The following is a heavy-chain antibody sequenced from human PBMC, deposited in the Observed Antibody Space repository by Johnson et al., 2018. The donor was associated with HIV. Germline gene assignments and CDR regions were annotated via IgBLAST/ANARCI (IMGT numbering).Heavy chain of an antibody. CDR1: GITVGTNY. CDR2: IYRAGST. J-gene: IGHJ3*02. V-gene: IGHV3-66*01. Sequence: VQLVESGGGLVQPGGSLRLSCAASGITVGTNYMSWVRQAPGKGLEWVSVIYRAGSTYYADSVKDRFTISRDISKNTIYLQMNSLRAEDTAMYYCARDGTETGPDDAFDIWGQGTMVTVSS. CDR3: ARDGTETGPDDAFDI. D-gene: IGHD1-1*01.